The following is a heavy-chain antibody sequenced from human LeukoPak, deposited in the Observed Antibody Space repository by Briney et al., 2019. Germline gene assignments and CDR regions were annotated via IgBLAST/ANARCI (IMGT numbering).Heavy chain of an antibody. CDR2: IIPILGIA. CDR3: ARLGIAVAGPYYFDY. Sequence: SVKVSCKASGGTFSSYAISWVRQAPGQGLEWMGRIIPILGIANYAQKFQGGVTITADKSTSTAYMELSSLRSEDTAVYYCARLGIAVAGPYYFDYWGQGTLVTVSS. V-gene: IGHV1-69*04. D-gene: IGHD6-19*01. CDR1: GGTFSSYA. J-gene: IGHJ4*02.